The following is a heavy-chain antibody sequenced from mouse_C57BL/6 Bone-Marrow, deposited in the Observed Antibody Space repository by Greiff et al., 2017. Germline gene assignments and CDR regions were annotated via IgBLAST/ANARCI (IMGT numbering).Heavy chain of an antibody. D-gene: IGHD2-3*01. CDR3: AYDGDYGMDY. J-gene: IGHJ4*01. CDR2: IYPGDGDT. Sequence: VQLQQSGPELVKPGASVKLSCKASGYAFSSSWMNWVKQRPGKGLEWIGRIYPGDGDTNYNGKFKGKATLTADTSSSTAYMQLSSLTSEDSAVYFCAYDGDYGMDYWGQGTSVTVSS. CDR1: GYAFSSSW. V-gene: IGHV1-82*01.